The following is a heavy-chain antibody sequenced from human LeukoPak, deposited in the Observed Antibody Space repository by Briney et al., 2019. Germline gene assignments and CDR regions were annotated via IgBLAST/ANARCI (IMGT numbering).Heavy chain of an antibody. J-gene: IGHJ4*02. CDR2: INHSGST. CDR3: ARGVWVVVVPAAAPYFDY. Sequence: SETLPLTCAVYGGSFSGYYWSWIRQPPGKGLEWIGEINHSGSTNYNPSLRSRVTISVDTSKNQFSLKLSSVTAADTAVYYCARGVWVVVVPAAAPYFDYWGQGTLVTVSS. D-gene: IGHD2-2*01. V-gene: IGHV4-34*01. CDR1: GGSFSGYY.